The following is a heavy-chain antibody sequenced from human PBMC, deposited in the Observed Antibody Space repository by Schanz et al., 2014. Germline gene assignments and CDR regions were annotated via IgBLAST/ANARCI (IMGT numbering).Heavy chain of an antibody. CDR1: GFTFSSYG. V-gene: IGHV3-33*06. D-gene: IGHD2-2*01. Sequence: QVQLVESGGGVVQPGRSLRLSCAASGFTFSSYGMHWVRQAPGKGLEWVAVIWYDGSNKYYADSVKGRFTISRDNSKNTLYLQMNSLRAEDTAVYYCAKEKGGCSSTSCSYYFDYWGQGTLVTVSS. CDR3: AKEKGGCSSTSCSYYFDY. CDR2: IWYDGSNK. J-gene: IGHJ4*02.